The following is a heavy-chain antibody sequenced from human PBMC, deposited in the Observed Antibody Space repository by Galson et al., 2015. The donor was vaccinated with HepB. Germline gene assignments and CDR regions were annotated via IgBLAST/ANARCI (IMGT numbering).Heavy chain of an antibody. D-gene: IGHD6-13*01. J-gene: IGHJ6*02. CDR1: GFIFSDYG. CDR3: AKDLGTSSWWLYGMDV. Sequence: SLRLSCAASGFIFSDYGIHWVRQAPGKGLEWVAVIAFDGVNEYYADSVKGRFSISRDNSKTTVYLQMNSLRVEDTALYYCAKDLGTSSWWLYGMDVWGQGTTVTVSS. V-gene: IGHV3-30*18. CDR2: IAFDGVNE.